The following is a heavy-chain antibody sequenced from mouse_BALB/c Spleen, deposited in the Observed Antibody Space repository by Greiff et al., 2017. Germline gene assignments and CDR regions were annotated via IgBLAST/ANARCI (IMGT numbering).Heavy chain of an antibody. CDR2: IRNKANGYTT. CDR3: ATEDYAMDY. Sequence: EVQRVESGGGLVQPGGSLRLSCATSGFTFTDYYMSWVRQPPGKALEWLGFIRNKANGYTTEYSASVKGRFTISRDNSQSILYLQMNTLRAEDSATYYCATEDYAMDYWGQGTSVTVSS. V-gene: IGHV7-3*02. J-gene: IGHJ4*01. CDR1: GFTFTDYY.